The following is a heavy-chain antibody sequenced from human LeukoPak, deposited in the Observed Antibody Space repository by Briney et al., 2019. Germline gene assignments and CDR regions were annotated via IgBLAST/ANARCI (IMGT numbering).Heavy chain of an antibody. V-gene: IGHV4-38-2*01. CDR3: ARARAGDYGFYYYYMEV. CDR2: IYHSGST. Sequence: SETLSLTCAVSGYSISSGYYRGWIRQPPGKGLEWIGSIYHSGSTYYNPSLKSRVTISVDTSKNQFSLKLRSVTAADTAVYYCARARAGDYGFYYYYMEVWGKGTTVTVSS. CDR1: GYSISSGYY. J-gene: IGHJ6*03. D-gene: IGHD4-17*01.